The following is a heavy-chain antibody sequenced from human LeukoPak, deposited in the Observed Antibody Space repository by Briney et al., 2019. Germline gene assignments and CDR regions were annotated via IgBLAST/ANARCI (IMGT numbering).Heavy chain of an antibody. V-gene: IGHV4-31*03. J-gene: IGHJ6*02. D-gene: IGHD6-6*01. CDR2: IYYSGST. CDR3: ARDLRSSSSSGINYCGMDV. CDR1: GGSISSGGYY. Sequence: PSETLSLTCTVSGGSISSGGYYWSWIRQHPGKGLEWIGYIYYSGSTYYNPSLKSRVTISVDTSKNQFSLKLSSVTAADTAVYYCARDLRSSSSSGINYCGMDVWGQGTTVTVSS.